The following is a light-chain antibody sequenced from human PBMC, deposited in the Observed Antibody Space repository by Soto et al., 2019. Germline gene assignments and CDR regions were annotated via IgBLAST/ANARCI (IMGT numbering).Light chain of an antibody. CDR1: SSNIGSNT. J-gene: IGLJ1*01. CDR2: SNN. CDR3: AAWDDRPQV. Sequence: QSVLTQPPSASGTPGQRVTISCSGSSSNIGSNTVNWYQQLPGTAPKLLIYSNNQRPSGVPDRFSGSKSGTSASLAISGLQSEDEADYYCAAWDDRPQVFGTGTKATVL. V-gene: IGLV1-44*01.